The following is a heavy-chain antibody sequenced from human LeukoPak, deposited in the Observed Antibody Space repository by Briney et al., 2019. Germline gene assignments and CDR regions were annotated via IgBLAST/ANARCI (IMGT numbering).Heavy chain of an antibody. Sequence: ASVKVSCKVSGYTLTELSMHWVRQAPGKGLEWMGGFDPEDGETIYAQKFQGRVTMTRNTSISTAYMELSSLRSEDTAVYYCARVLVAPGQTRPFDYWGQGTLVTVSS. CDR2: FDPEDGET. V-gene: IGHV1-24*01. D-gene: IGHD2-15*01. CDR1: GYTLTELS. J-gene: IGHJ4*02. CDR3: ARVLVAPGQTRPFDY.